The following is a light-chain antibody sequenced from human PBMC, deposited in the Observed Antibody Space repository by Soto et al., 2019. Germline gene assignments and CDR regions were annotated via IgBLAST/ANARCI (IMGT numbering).Light chain of an antibody. CDR3: AAWDDSLNVVV. CDR2: SNN. Sequence: QSVLTQPPSASGTPGQRVNISCSGSSSNIGSNTVNWYQQLPGTAPKLLIYSNNQRPSGVPDRFSGSKSGTSASLAISGLQSEDEADYYCAAWDDSLNVVVFGGGTKVTVL. V-gene: IGLV1-44*01. J-gene: IGLJ2*01. CDR1: SSNIGSNT.